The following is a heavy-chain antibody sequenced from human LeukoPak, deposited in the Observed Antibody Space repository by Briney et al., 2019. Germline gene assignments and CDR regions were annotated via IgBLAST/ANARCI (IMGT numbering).Heavy chain of an antibody. CDR2: IYYSGTP. CDR1: GGSISSGSYY. Sequence: SETLSLTCTVSGGSISSGSYYWGWVRQPPGTGLEWIGSIYYSGTPYYHPSLKSRVTISVDTSKNQFPLKLSSVTAADTAVYYCARPPLSGSYYPQYYFDYWGQGTLVTVSS. J-gene: IGHJ4*02. CDR3: ARPPLSGSYYPQYYFDY. D-gene: IGHD1-26*01. V-gene: IGHV4-39*01.